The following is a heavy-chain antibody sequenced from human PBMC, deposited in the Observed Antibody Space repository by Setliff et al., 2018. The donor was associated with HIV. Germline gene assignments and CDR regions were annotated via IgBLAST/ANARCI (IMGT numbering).Heavy chain of an antibody. CDR2: IIVTVDIA. Sequence: GASVKVSCKASGGTFSNSAINWVRQAPGQGLEWMGGIIVTVDIANYAQKFQGRVTITADESDESTSTAYMELSSLRSEDTAVYYCAREGCGGDCYWGGYYFDYWGQGTLVTVSS. CDR3: AREGCGGDCYWGGYYFDY. D-gene: IGHD2-21*02. V-gene: IGHV1-69*10. J-gene: IGHJ4*02. CDR1: GGTFSNSA.